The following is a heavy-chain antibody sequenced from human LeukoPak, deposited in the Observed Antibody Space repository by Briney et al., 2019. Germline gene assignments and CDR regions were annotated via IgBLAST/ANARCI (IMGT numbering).Heavy chain of an antibody. D-gene: IGHD6-19*01. J-gene: IGHJ4*02. CDR3: ARRAVAGRGVFDY. CDR2: ISWNSGSI. V-gene: IGHV3-9*03. Sequence: GGSLRLSCAASGFTFDDYAMHWVRQAPGKGLEWVSGISWNSGSIGYADSVKGRFTISRDNAKNSLYLQMNSLRAEDMALYYCARRAVAGRGVFDYWGQGTLVTVSS. CDR1: GFTFDDYA.